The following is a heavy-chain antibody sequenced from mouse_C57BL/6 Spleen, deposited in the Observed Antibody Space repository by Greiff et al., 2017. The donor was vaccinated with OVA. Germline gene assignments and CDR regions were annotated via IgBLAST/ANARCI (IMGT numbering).Heavy chain of an antibody. D-gene: IGHD1-1*01. CDR3: ARRYYDGFAY. CDR2: IYPSDSET. CDR1: GYTFTSYW. Sequence: QVQLQQPGAELVRPGSSVKLSCKASGYTFTSYWMDWVKQRPGQGLEWIGNIYPSDSETHYNQKFKDKATLTVDKSSSPAYMQLSILTSEDSAVYYCARRYYDGFAYWGQGTLVTVSA. J-gene: IGHJ3*01. V-gene: IGHV1-61*01.